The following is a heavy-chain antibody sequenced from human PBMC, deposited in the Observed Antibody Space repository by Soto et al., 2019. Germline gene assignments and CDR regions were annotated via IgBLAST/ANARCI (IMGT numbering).Heavy chain of an antibody. CDR1: GGSISSYY. Sequence: SETLSLTCTVSGGSISSYYWSWIRQPPGKGLEWIGYIYYSGSTNYNPSLKSRVTISVDTSKNQFSLKLSSVTAADTAVYYCATPDADISSGWGDDAFDIWGQGTMVNVS. J-gene: IGHJ3*02. CDR3: ATPDADISSGWGDDAFDI. CDR2: IYYSGST. D-gene: IGHD6-19*01. V-gene: IGHV4-59*01.